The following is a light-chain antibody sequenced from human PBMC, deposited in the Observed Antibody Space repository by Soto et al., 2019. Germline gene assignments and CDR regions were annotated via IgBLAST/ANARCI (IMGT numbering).Light chain of an antibody. CDR2: GAS. Sequence: DIEMTQSPSSLSASVGDRVTITCRASQSIDNYLNWYQFKPGRAPKLLIYGASSLQTGVPSRFSGSGSGTDFTLSISSLQPEDFASYYWQKSSTTPWTFGQGTKVEIK. CDR1: QSIDNY. J-gene: IGKJ1*01. CDR3: QKSSTTPWT. V-gene: IGKV1-39*01.